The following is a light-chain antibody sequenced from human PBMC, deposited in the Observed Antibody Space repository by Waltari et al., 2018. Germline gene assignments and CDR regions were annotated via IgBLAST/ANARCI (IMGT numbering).Light chain of an antibody. CDR2: YKSDSDK. Sequence: QAVLTQPSSLSASPGASASLTCTLRSGINVGSYRIYWYQQNPGSPPQYLLRYKSDSDKHQSFRVPRRFSGSKDASANAGILLISGLQSEDEADYYCMIWHNNAVVFGGGTTLTVL. J-gene: IGLJ2*01. V-gene: IGLV5-45*03. CDR1: SGINVGSYR. CDR3: MIWHNNAVV.